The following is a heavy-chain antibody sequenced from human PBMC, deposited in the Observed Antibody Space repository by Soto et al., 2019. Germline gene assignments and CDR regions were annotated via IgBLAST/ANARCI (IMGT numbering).Heavy chain of an antibody. D-gene: IGHD3-22*01. CDR1: GRSLTSYY. V-gene: IGHV4-59*12. J-gene: IGHJ4*02. Sequence: QVVLQESGPGLVKHSETLSLTCSVSGRSLTSYYWSWVRQPPGKGLEWIGYIYDNGITSQNPSLKSRVTMSADTSQNQFYLKLTSVTGADTAVYYCARTYDSNGYANEFDSWGQGILVTVTS. CDR2: IYDNGIT. CDR3: ARTYDSNGYANEFDS.